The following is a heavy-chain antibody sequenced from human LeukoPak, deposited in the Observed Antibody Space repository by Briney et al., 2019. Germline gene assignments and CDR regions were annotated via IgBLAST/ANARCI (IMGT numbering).Heavy chain of an antibody. V-gene: IGHV4-59*08. J-gene: IGHJ6*03. D-gene: IGHD2-15*01. CDR2: IFYSGTT. CDR3: ARGIVVVAQLGFYFYYMDV. Sequence: SETLSLTCTVSGGSISSHIWRWVRQPPGKGGEGVGYIFYSGTTKYNPSLRRRVKISADKSKKKFSLKLSSVTAADTAVYYCARGIVVVAQLGFYFYYMDVWGKGTPVTISS. CDR1: GGSISSHI.